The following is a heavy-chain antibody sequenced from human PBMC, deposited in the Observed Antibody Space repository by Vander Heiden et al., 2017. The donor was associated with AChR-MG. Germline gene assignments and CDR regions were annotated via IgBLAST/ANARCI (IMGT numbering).Heavy chain of an antibody. CDR2: IIHVVDIA. D-gene: IGHD1-26*01. J-gene: IGHJ4*02. CDR3: ARGIVGTATPAFVDY. CDR1: GSIFSDHI. V-gene: IGHV1-69*02. Sequence: HVQLVQSGAPVKTPGCSVNVSCKTSGSIFSDHIITWVRQPPGQGLAWTGRIIHVVDIATYARKFQGRVTITADISTSTGYMGLSSLTSEDTAVYYCARGIVGTATPAFVDYWGQGTLGAVSS.